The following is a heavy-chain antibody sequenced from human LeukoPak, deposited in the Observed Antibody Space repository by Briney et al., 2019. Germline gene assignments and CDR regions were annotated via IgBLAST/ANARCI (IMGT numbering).Heavy chain of an antibody. CDR3: TRDRARAGGEILDY. CDR1: GFTVSSNY. V-gene: IGHV3-53*01. J-gene: IGHJ4*02. CDR2: IYNGGST. D-gene: IGHD3-10*01. Sequence: GGSLRLSCAASGFTVSSNYMSWVRQAPGKGLEWVSIIYNGGSTFYADSVKGRFTISRDNSKNTLYLQMNSLRAEDTAMYYCTRDRARAGGEILDYWGQGTLVTVSS.